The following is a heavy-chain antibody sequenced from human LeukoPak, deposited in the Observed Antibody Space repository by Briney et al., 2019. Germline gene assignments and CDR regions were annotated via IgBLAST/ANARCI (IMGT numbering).Heavy chain of an antibody. J-gene: IGHJ4*02. CDR1: GFTFSSYS. V-gene: IGHV3-23*01. Sequence: GGSLRLSCAASGFTFSSYSMNWVRQAPGKGLEWVSAVNGGGGSTYYADSVKGRFTISRDNSKNTLYLQMSSLRAEDTAVYYCAKGPDTVATVFDYWGQGTLVTVSS. CDR2: VNGGGGST. CDR3: AKGPDTVATVFDY. D-gene: IGHD5-12*01.